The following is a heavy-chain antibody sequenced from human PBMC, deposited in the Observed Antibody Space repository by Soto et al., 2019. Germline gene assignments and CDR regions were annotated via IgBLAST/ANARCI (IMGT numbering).Heavy chain of an antibody. V-gene: IGHV1-18*01. CDR1: GYTFTSYG. CDR2: ISAYNGNT. J-gene: IGHJ4*02. D-gene: IGHD1-26*01. Sequence: KVSCKASGYTFTSYGISWVRQAPGQGLEWMGWISAYNGNTNYAQKLQGRVTMTTDTSTSTAYMELRSLRSDDTAVYYCARGPYRWEPLGPFDYWGQGTLVTVSS. CDR3: ARGPYRWEPLGPFDY.